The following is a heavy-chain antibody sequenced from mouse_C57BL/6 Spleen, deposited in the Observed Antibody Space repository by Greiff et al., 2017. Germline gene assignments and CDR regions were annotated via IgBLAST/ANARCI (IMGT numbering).Heavy chain of an antibody. CDR3: AGYTAWFGY. V-gene: IGHV5-9*01. Sequence: EVKLVESGGGLVKPGGSLKLSCAASGFTFSSYTMSWVRQTPEKRLEWVATISGGGGNTYYPDSVKGRFTISRDNAKNTLYLQMSSLRSEDTALYYCAGYTAWFGYWGQGTLVTVSA. D-gene: IGHD2-2*01. CDR1: GFTFSSYT. CDR2: ISGGGGNT. J-gene: IGHJ3*01.